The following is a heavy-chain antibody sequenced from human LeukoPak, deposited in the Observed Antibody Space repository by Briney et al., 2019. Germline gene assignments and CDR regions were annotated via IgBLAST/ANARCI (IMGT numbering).Heavy chain of an antibody. CDR3: AKDICGSTSCHLDY. CDR1: GFTFSSYA. V-gene: IGHV3-23*01. CDR2: ISGSGGGT. Sequence: PGRSLRLSCAASGFTFSSYAMSWVRQAPGKGLEWVSVISGSGGGTYYAGSVKGRFTISRENSKNTLYLQMNSLRGEDTAVYYCAKDICGSTSCHLDYWGQGTLVTVSS. D-gene: IGHD2-2*01. J-gene: IGHJ4*02.